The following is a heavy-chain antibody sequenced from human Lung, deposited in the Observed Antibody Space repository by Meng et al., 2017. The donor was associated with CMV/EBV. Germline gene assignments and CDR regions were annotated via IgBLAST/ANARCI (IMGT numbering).Heavy chain of an antibody. Sequence: QVQLPESGPGLVKPSQTLSLTCPVSGGSISSGDYYWSWIRQPPGKGLEWIGYIYYSGSTYYNPSLKSRVTISVDTSKNQFSLKLSSVTAADTAVYFCARDRTTGRYFDYWGQGTLVTVSS. CDR2: IYYSGST. CDR1: GGSISSGDYY. D-gene: IGHD4-11*01. J-gene: IGHJ4*02. CDR3: ARDRTTGRYFDY. V-gene: IGHV4-30-4*01.